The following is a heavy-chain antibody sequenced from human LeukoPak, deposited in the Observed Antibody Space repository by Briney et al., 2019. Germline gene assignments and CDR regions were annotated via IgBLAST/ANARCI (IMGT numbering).Heavy chain of an antibody. V-gene: IGHV3-20*04. CDR3: ARGYYYGSGSYYPQSYYYYYMDV. Sequence: GGSLRLSCAASGFTFDDYGMSWVRQAPGKGLEWVSGINWNGGSTGYADSVKGRFTISRDNAKNSLYLQMNSLRAEDTALYYCARGYYYGSGSYYPQSYYYYYMDVWGKGTTVTVSS. CDR1: GFTFDDYG. J-gene: IGHJ6*03. CDR2: INWNGGST. D-gene: IGHD3-10*01.